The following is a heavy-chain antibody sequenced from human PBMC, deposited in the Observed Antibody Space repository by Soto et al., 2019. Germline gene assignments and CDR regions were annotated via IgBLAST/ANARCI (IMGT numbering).Heavy chain of an antibody. CDR3: ARDNHSGYDAYCYYYYYYMDV. D-gene: IGHD5-12*01. V-gene: IGHV4-59*01. CDR2: IYYSGST. CDR1: GGSISSYY. Sequence: QVQLQESGPGLVKPSETLSLTCTVSGGSISSYYWSWIRQPPGKGLEWIGYIYYSGSTNYNPSLKSRVTISVDTSKNQFFLKLSSVTAVDTAVYYCARDNHSGYDAYCYYYYYYMDVWGKGTTVTVSS. J-gene: IGHJ6*03.